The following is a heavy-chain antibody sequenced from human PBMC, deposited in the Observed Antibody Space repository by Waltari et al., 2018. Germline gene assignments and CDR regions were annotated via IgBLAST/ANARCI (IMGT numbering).Heavy chain of an antibody. J-gene: IGHJ5*02. CDR3: VKDIRAAAQLIFSS. CDR1: GFTFEASS. Sequence: EVQLVESGGGMVQPGGSLRVSCAASGFTFEASSMHWVRQVPGKGLEWVSLISGDTTSTNFADSVKGRFTISRDNSKNSLYLQMDSLRTEDTALYFCVKDIRAAAQLIFSSWGQGTLVTVSS. D-gene: IGHD6-13*01. V-gene: IGHV3-43*02. CDR2: ISGDTTST.